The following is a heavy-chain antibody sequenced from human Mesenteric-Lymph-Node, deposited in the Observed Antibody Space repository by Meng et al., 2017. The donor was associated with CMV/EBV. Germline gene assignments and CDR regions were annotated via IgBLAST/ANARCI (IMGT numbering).Heavy chain of an antibody. D-gene: IGHD3-3*01. Sequence: ASVKVSCKASGYTFTSYGISWVRQAPGQGLEWMGWISAYNGNTNYAQKLQGRVTMTTDTSTSTAYMELRSLRSDDTAVYYCARAEFNYDFWSGTHQPSPYFDYWGQGTLVTVSS. CDR1: GYTFTSYG. CDR2: ISAYNGNT. CDR3: ARAEFNYDFWSGTHQPSPYFDY. V-gene: IGHV1-18*01. J-gene: IGHJ4*02.